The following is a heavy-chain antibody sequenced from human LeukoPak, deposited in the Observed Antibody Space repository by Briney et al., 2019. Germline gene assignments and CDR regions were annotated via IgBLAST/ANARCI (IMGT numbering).Heavy chain of an antibody. Sequence: SETLSLTCTVSADSISSRYCSWIRQPPGKGLEWIGYIHYSGTTNYNPSLKSRVTISVDTSKKQFSLKLKSVTAADTAVYYCANLHYVSSGSNFDYWGQGTLVTVSS. J-gene: IGHJ4*02. V-gene: IGHV4-59*11. D-gene: IGHD3-22*01. CDR2: IHYSGTT. CDR1: ADSISSRY. CDR3: ANLHYVSSGSNFDY.